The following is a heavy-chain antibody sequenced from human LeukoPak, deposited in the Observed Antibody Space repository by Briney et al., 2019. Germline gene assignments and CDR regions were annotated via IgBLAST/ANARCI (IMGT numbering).Heavy chain of an antibody. CDR1: GGSISSGGYY. D-gene: IGHD1/OR15-1a*01. CDR3: ARGTAEYYFDY. Sequence: PSETLSLTRTVSGGSISSGGYYWSWIRQHPGKGLEWIGYIYYSGSTYYNPSLKSRVTISVDTSKNQFSLKLSSVTAADTAVYYCARGTAEYYFDYWGQGTLVTVSS. J-gene: IGHJ4*02. V-gene: IGHV4-31*03. CDR2: IYYSGST.